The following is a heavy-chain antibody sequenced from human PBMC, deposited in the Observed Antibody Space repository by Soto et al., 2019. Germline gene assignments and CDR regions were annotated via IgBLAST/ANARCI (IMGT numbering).Heavy chain of an antibody. CDR3: ARLSQEGYYYYGMDV. CDR1: GYSFTNYW. Sequence: GESLKISCQGTGYSFTNYWIAWVSQMPGEGLEWMGIISPGDSDTRYSPSFQGQVTISADKSINTAYLQWSSLKASDTAMYYCARLSQEGYYYYGMDVWGQGTTVTVSS. V-gene: IGHV5-51*01. CDR2: ISPGDSDT. J-gene: IGHJ6*02.